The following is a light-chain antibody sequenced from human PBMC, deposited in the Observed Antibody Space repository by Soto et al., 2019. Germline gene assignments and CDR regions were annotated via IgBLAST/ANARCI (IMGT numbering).Light chain of an antibody. CDR3: QQRYNWPPLT. V-gene: IGKV3-11*01. CDR1: QSVYKY. J-gene: IGKJ4*01. CDR2: DAS. Sequence: EIVLTQSPATLSLSPGERANLACRASQSVYKYLAWYQQKPGQAPRLLIYDASNRASGIPARFSGSGSGTDFTLTISSLEPEDFAVYYCQQRYNWPPLTFGGGTNVEIK.